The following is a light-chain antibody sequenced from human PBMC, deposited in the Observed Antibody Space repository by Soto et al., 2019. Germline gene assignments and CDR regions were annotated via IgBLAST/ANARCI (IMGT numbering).Light chain of an antibody. CDR2: SAS. CDR3: QQLSRYPLT. J-gene: IGKJ4*01. Sequence: DIRLTQAPSVLSVSVGDTVTITCRASQALSNYLAWYQQKPGNAPDLLIYSASTLQSGVPSRFSGSGSETEFSLTIRALQHEDFATYYCQQLSRYPLTFGGGNKVDIK. CDR1: QALSNY. V-gene: IGKV1-9*01.